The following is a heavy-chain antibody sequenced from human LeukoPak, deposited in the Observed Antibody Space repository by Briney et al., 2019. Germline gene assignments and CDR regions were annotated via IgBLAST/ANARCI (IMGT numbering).Heavy chain of an antibody. Sequence: SETLSLTCTVSGGSISSSSHYWGWLRQPLGKGLEWIGSIYYSGSTYYNPSLDSRVTLSVDTSKNQFSLRLISVTAADTAVYYCARTGDVVVVAAKPNYYFDYWGQGTLVTVSS. J-gene: IGHJ4*02. D-gene: IGHD2-15*01. V-gene: IGHV4-39*01. CDR2: IYYSGST. CDR3: ARTGDVVVVAAKPNYYFDY. CDR1: GGSISSSSHY.